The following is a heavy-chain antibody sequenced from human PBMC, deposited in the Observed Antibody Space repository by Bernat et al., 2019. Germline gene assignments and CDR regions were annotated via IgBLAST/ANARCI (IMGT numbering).Heavy chain of an antibody. CDR3: ARDYYDILTGYSFDY. D-gene: IGHD3-9*01. CDR1: GYSISSGYY. CDR2: IYHSGST. Sequence: QVQLQESGPGLVKPSETLSLTCAVSGYSISSGYYWGWIRQPPGKGLEWIGSIYHSGSTYYNPSLKSRVTISVDTSKHQFSLKLSSVTAADTAVYYCARDYYDILTGYSFDYWGQGTLVTVSS. J-gene: IGHJ4*02. V-gene: IGHV4-38-2*02.